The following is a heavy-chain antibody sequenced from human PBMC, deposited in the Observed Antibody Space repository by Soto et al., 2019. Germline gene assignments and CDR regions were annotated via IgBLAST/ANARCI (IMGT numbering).Heavy chain of an antibody. V-gene: IGHV4-39*01. CDR3: ARHKSGSDWLDP. Sequence: KASETLSLTCTVSGGSIIEISYCWGWIRQPPGKGLQWIGCMFYSGATYYNPSLKNRVTLSVDTSNNEFSLKLVSVTAPDTAVYYCARHKSGSDWLDPWGQGTLVTVSS. J-gene: IGHJ5*02. D-gene: IGHD2-15*01. CDR1: GGSIIEISYC. CDR2: MFYSGAT.